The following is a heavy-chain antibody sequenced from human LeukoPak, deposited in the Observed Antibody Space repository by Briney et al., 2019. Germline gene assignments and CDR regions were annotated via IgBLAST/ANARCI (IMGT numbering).Heavy chain of an antibody. CDR2: ISAYNRNT. Sequence: ASVKVSCKASGYTFNSYGISWVRQAPGQGLEWMGWISAYNRNTNYAQRVQGRVTMTTDTSTSTAYMELRSLRSDDTAVYYCARDGYDFLSGYYRTPFDYWGQGTLVTVSS. V-gene: IGHV1-18*01. J-gene: IGHJ4*02. CDR1: GYTFNSYG. CDR3: ARDGYDFLSGYYRTPFDY. D-gene: IGHD3-3*01.